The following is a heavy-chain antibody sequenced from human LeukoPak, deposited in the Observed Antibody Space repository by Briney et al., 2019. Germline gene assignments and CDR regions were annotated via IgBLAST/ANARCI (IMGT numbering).Heavy chain of an antibody. CDR3: ATMGYCSSTSCYPTDY. Sequence: ASVKVSCKASGYTFTSYDINWVRQATGQGLEWMGWMNPNSGNTGYAQKFQGRVTITRNTSISTAYMELSSLRSEDTAVYYCATMGYCSSTSCYPTDYWGQGTLVTVSS. D-gene: IGHD2-2*01. CDR1: GYTFTSYD. CDR2: MNPNSGNT. J-gene: IGHJ4*02. V-gene: IGHV1-8*03.